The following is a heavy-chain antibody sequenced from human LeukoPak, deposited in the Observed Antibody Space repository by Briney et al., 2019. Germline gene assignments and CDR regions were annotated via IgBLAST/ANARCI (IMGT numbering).Heavy chain of an antibody. CDR2: IYSGGST. Sequence: GGSLRLSCAASAFTFSTYAMHWVRQAPGKGLEWVSVIYSGGSTYYADSVKGRFTISRDNSKNTLYLQMKSLRAEDTAVYYCARTDETAPAEDFQHWGQGTLVTVSS. V-gene: IGHV3-53*01. J-gene: IGHJ1*01. D-gene: IGHD2-21*02. CDR1: AFTFSTYA. CDR3: ARTDETAPAEDFQH.